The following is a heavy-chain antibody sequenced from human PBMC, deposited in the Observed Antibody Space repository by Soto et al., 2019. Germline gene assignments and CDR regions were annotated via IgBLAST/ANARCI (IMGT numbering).Heavy chain of an antibody. CDR1: GYTFTSYG. V-gene: IGHV1-18*01. CDR2: FSVYNGNT. Sequence: QVQLVQSGAEVRKPGASVKVSCRASGYTFTSYGISWVRQAPGQGLEGMGWFSVYNGNTNDAQKLQGRVTMTTDTSTSTAYMELRSLRSDDTAVYYCARDLGWSSSWKKMDYYYGMDVWGQGTTVTVSS. CDR3: ARDLGWSSSWKKMDYYYGMDV. D-gene: IGHD6-13*01. J-gene: IGHJ6*02.